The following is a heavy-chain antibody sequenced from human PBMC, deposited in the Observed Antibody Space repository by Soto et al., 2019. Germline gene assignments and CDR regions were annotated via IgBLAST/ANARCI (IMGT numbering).Heavy chain of an antibody. CDR2: IYHSGST. V-gene: IGHV4-4*02. J-gene: IGHJ4*02. D-gene: IGHD6-19*01. CDR1: SGSISSSNW. CDR3: ARPEGSGWYFDY. Sequence: SETLSLTCAVSSGSISSSNWWSWVRQPPGKGLEWIGEIYHSGSTNYNSSLKSRVTISVDKSKNQFSLKLSSVTAADTAVYYCARPEGSGWYFDYWGQGTLVTVSS.